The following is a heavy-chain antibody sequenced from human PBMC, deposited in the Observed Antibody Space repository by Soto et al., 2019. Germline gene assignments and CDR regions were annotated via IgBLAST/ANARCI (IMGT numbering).Heavy chain of an antibody. Sequence: GGSLRLSCAASGFPFSSYCMHWVRQAPGKGLEWVAVISYDGSNKYYADSVKGRFTISRDNSKNTLYLQMNSLRAEDTAVYYCAKDRSDYGEEYYFDYWGQGTLVTVSS. D-gene: IGHD4-17*01. CDR2: ISYDGSNK. CDR3: AKDRSDYGEEYYFDY. J-gene: IGHJ4*02. V-gene: IGHV3-30*18. CDR1: GFPFSSYC.